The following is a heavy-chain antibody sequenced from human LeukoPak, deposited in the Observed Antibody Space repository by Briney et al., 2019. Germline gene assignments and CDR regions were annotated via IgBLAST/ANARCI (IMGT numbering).Heavy chain of an antibody. J-gene: IGHJ4*02. CDR1: GFTFSRYE. CDR2: ISSSGSII. Sequence: PGGSLRLSCAASGFTFSRYELNWVRQAPGKGLEWASYISSSGSIIYYADSVKGRFTISRDNAKNSLYLQMNSLRAEDTALYYCARDLGMTDGDYVSYFDYWGQGTLVTVSS. CDR3: ARDLGMTDGDYVSYFDY. V-gene: IGHV3-48*03. D-gene: IGHD4-17*01.